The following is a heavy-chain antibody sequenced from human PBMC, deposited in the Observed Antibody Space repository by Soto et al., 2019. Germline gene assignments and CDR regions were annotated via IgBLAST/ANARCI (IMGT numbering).Heavy chain of an antibody. Sequence: ASVKVSCKASGYTFTGYYMHWVRQAPGQGLEWMGWINPNSGGTNYAQKFQGRVTMTRDTSISTAYMELSRLRSDDTAVYYCARDQDYCSSTSCYTNWFDPWGQGTLVTVSS. D-gene: IGHD2-2*02. CDR1: GYTFTGYY. J-gene: IGHJ5*02. CDR3: ARDQDYCSSTSCYTNWFDP. V-gene: IGHV1-2*02. CDR2: INPNSGGT.